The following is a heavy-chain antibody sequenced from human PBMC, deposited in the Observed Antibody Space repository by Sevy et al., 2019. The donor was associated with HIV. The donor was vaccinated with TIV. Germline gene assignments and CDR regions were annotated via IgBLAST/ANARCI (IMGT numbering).Heavy chain of an antibody. D-gene: IGHD5-12*01. CDR1: TGYINNYY. Sequence: SETLSLTCTVSTGYINNYYWTWVRQSPGKGLEWIGYIYYRGNTKYNPSLESRVSMSIDTNKEQFSLTLTSVTGADSAIYYCARAEYGHSRGSYSWLDAWGQGILVTVSS. CDR3: ARAEYGHSRGSYSWLDA. CDR2: IYYRGNT. J-gene: IGHJ5*02. V-gene: IGHV4-59*01.